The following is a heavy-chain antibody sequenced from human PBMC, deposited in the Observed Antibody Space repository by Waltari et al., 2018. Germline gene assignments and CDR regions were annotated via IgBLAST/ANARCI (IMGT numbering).Heavy chain of an antibody. CDR1: GYSISSGYY. Sequence: QVQLQESGPGLVKPSETLSLTCTVSGYSISSGYYWGWIRQPPGKGLEWIGSIYHSGSTYYNPSLKSRVTISVDTSKNQFSLKLSSVTAADTAVYYCARAGGYGYYYYMDVWGKGTTVTVSS. J-gene: IGHJ6*03. CDR3: ARAGGYGYYYYMDV. V-gene: IGHV4-38-2*02. D-gene: IGHD5-12*01. CDR2: IYHSGST.